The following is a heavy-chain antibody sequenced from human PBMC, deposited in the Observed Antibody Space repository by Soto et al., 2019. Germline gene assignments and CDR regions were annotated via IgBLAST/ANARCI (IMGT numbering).Heavy chain of an antibody. D-gene: IGHD6-13*01. CDR2: ISSSSSYI. Sequence: TGGSLRLSCAASGFTFSSYSMNWVRQAPGKGLEWVSSISSSSSYIYYADSVKGRFTISRDNAKNSLYLQMNSLRAEDTAVYYFARSGDIAAAVPFDYWGQGTLVTVSS. CDR1: GFTFSSYS. J-gene: IGHJ4*02. CDR3: ARSGDIAAAVPFDY. V-gene: IGHV3-21*01.